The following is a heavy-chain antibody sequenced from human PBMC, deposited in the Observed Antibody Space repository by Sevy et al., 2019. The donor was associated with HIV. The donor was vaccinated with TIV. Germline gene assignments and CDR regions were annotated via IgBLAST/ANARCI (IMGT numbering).Heavy chain of an antibody. D-gene: IGHD6-13*01. V-gene: IGHV3-9*01. CDR2: ISWNSGSI. Sequence: GGSLRLSCAASGFTFDDYAMHWVRQAPGKGLEWVSGISWNSGSIGYADSVKGRFTISRDNAKNSLYLQMNSLRAEDTALYYCAKDIRQQLVLDYWGQRTLVTVSS. CDR3: AKDIRQQLVLDY. J-gene: IGHJ4*02. CDR1: GFTFDDYA.